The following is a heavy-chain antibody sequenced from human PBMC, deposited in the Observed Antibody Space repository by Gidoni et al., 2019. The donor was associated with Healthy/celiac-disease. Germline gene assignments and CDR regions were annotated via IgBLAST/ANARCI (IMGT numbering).Heavy chain of an antibody. Sequence: QVQLQESGPGLVKPSETLPLTCTVSGGSISSYYWSWLRQPPGKGLEWIGYIYYSGSTNYNPSLKSRVTISVDTSKNQFSLKLSSVTAADTAVYYCARGGVGASRVFDYWGQGTLVTVSS. J-gene: IGHJ4*02. CDR1: GGSISSYY. CDR3: ARGGVGASRVFDY. CDR2: IYYSGST. D-gene: IGHD1-26*01. V-gene: IGHV4-59*01.